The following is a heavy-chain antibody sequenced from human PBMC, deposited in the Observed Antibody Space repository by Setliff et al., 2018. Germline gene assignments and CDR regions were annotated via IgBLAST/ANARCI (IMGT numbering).Heavy chain of an antibody. V-gene: IGHV4-39*01. CDR3: ARHKTGAVGTGEHFQH. Sequence: PSETLSLTCTVSGGSINSGVYYWGWIRQPPGKGLEWIGRIYHGGDTYYNASLKSRLTISVDTSKNQFSLKLRSVTAADTAVYYCARHKTGAVGTGEHFQHWGQGTLVTAPQ. CDR1: GGSINSGVYY. CDR2: IYHGGDT. D-gene: IGHD6-19*01. J-gene: IGHJ1*01.